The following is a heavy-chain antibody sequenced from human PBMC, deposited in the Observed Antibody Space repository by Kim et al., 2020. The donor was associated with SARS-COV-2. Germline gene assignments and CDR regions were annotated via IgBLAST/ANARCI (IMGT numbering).Heavy chain of an antibody. CDR1: GYTFTSYA. D-gene: IGHD3-3*01. CDR2: INTNTGNP. Sequence: ASVKVSCKASGYTFTSYAMNWVRQAPGQGLEWMGWINTNTGNPTYAQGFTGRFVFSLDTSVSTAYLQISSLKAEDTAVYYCARHPNVLRFLEWLEGNRDYYYGMDVWGQGTTVTVSS. V-gene: IGHV7-4-1*02. J-gene: IGHJ6*02. CDR3: ARHPNVLRFLEWLEGNRDYYYGMDV.